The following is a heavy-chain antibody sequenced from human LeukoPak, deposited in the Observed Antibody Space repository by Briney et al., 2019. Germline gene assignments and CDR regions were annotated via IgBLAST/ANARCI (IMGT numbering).Heavy chain of an antibody. Sequence: SETLSLTCAVSGGSISSGGYSWSWIRQPPGKGLEWIGYIYYSGSTYYNPSLKSRVTISVDTSKNQFSLKLSSVTAADTAVYYCARDQSKGYGSGSYYLDYYYYYMDVWGKGTTVTVSS. CDR2: IYYSGST. D-gene: IGHD3-10*01. CDR3: ARDQSKGYGSGSYYLDYYYYYMDV. CDR1: GGSISSGGYS. J-gene: IGHJ6*03. V-gene: IGHV4-30-4*07.